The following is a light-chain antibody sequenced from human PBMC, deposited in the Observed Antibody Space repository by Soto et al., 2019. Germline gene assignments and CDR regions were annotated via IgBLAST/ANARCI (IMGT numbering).Light chain of an antibody. Sequence: DVVMTQSPLSLPVTLGQPACISCRSRQSLGYTDGYTYLSWFQQRPGQSPRRLIYKVSNRDSGVPDRFSGSGSGTDFTLKISRVEAEDVGIYYCMQGAHWPLTFGGGTKVDIK. CDR3: MQGAHWPLT. CDR1: QSLGYTDGYTY. CDR2: KVS. V-gene: IGKV2-30*01. J-gene: IGKJ4*01.